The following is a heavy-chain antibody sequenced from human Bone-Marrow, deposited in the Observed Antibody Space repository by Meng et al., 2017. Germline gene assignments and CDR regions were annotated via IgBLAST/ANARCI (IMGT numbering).Heavy chain of an antibody. V-gene: IGHV1-18*04. CDR3: ARDRDYYDSTDAARYFDY. CDR2: ISAYNGNT. CDR1: GYTFTSYY. Sequence: ASVKVSCKASGYTFTSYYMHWVRQAPGQGLEWMGWISAYNGNTNYAQKLQGRVTMTTDTSTSTAYMELRSLRSDDTAVYYCARDRDYYDSTDAARYFDYWGQGTLVTVSS. D-gene: IGHD3-22*01. J-gene: IGHJ4*02.